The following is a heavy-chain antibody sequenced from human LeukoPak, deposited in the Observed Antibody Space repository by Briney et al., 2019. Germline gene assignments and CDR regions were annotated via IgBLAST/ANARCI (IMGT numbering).Heavy chain of an antibody. CDR3: ARSRDGYKRSDS. J-gene: IGHJ4*02. D-gene: IGHD5-24*01. Sequence: GESLRLSCAASGFTFSSYAMTWVRQAPGKGLEWVSVISGSGDTTYYADSVKGRFTISRDNSKNTLYLQMNSLRAEDTAVYFCARSRDGYKRSDSWGQGTLVTVSS. V-gene: IGHV3-23*01. CDR1: GFTFSSYA. CDR2: ISGSGDTT.